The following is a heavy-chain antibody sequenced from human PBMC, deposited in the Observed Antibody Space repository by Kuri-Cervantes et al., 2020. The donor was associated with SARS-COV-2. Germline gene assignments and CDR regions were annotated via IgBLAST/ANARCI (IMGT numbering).Heavy chain of an antibody. CDR3: AREGGIAVAGTGFDY. Sequence: ASVKVSCKAPETTFPNYDINWVRQATGQGLEWMGMVKTNSGNTLYAQIFQGRVTMTRDTSISTTYMELSRLRSDDTAVYYCAREGGIAVAGTGFDYWGQGTLVTVSS. CDR1: ETTFPNYD. D-gene: IGHD6-19*01. J-gene: IGHJ4*02. V-gene: IGHV1-8*01. CDR2: VKTNSGNT.